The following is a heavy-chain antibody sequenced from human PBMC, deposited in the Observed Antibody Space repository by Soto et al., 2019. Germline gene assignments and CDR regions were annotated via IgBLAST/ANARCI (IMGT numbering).Heavy chain of an antibody. CDR2: IYHSGST. CDR1: GGSISSSNW. V-gene: IGHV4-4*02. J-gene: IGHJ4*02. Sequence: QVQLQESGPGLVKPSGTLSLTCAVSGGSISSSNWWSWVRQPPGKGLEWIGEIYHSGSTNYNPSLKRPVTITVDKSKNPFSLKLSSVTAADTAVYYCARDFGYSGYGDYWGQGTLVTVSS. D-gene: IGHD5-12*01. CDR3: ARDFGYSGYGDY.